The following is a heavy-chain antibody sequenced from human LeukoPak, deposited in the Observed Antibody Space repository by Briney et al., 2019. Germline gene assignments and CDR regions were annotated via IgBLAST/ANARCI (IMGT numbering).Heavy chain of an antibody. D-gene: IGHD3-3*01. V-gene: IGHV4-39*01. CDR1: GGSISSYY. CDR3: ARQDYDFWSGYFDY. CDR2: IYYSGTT. J-gene: IGHJ4*02. Sequence: SETLSLTCIVSGGSISSYYWGWIRQPPGRGLEWIGSIYYSGTTFYNPSLKSRVTISVDTSKNQFSMKLTSVTAADTAVYFCARQDYDFWSGYFDYWGQGTLVTVSS.